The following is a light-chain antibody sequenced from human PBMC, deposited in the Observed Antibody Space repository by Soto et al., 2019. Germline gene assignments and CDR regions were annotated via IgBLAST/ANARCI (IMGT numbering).Light chain of an antibody. CDR1: SSDVGGYNY. J-gene: IGLJ2*01. V-gene: IGLV2-14*01. Sequence: QSMLTQPASVSGSPGQSITISCTGTSSDVGGYNYVSWYQQHPGKVPKLMIYEVSNRPSGVSNRFSGSKSGNAASLTISGLQAEDEADYYCSSYTSSSTLVFGGGTKLTVL. CDR2: EVS. CDR3: SSYTSSSTLV.